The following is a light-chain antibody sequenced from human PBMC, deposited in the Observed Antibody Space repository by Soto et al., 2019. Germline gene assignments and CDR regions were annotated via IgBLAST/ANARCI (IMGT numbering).Light chain of an antibody. J-gene: IGLJ2*01. V-gene: IGLV1-51*01. CDR2: DND. CDR3: ATWDRSLSVGV. Sequence: QSVLTQPPSVSAAPGQKVTISCSGSSSNIGNNYVFWYQQLPGTAPKLLIYDNDKRPSGIPDRFSGSKSGTSATLGITGLQTGDEADYYCATWDRSLSVGVFGGGTQLTAL. CDR1: SSNIGNNY.